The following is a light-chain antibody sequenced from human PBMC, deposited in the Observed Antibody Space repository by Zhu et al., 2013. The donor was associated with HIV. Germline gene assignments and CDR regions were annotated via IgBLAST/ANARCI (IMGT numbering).Light chain of an antibody. CDR3: QQYANSPFT. J-gene: IGKJ3*01. CDR2: GAN. Sequence: EIVLTQSPGTLSLSPGERATLSCRASQTVTDSYLVWYQQKPGQAPRLLTYGANTRAAGIPDRFSASGSGTDFTLTISRLEPEDFAVYYCQQYANSPFTFGPGTKVDVK. CDR1: QTVTDSY. V-gene: IGKV3-20*01.